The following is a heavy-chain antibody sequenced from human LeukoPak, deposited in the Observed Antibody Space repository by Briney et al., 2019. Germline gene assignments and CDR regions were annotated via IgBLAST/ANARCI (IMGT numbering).Heavy chain of an antibody. CDR3: ARDPTLVRIAVAGNFDY. CDR2: INPSGGST. D-gene: IGHD6-19*01. CDR1: GYTFTSYG. Sequence: GASVKVSCKASGYTFTSYGISWVRQAPGQGLEWMGIINPSGGSTSYAQKFQGRVTRTRDTSTSTVYMELSSLRSEDTAVYYCARDPTLVRIAVAGNFDYWGQGTLVTVSS. V-gene: IGHV1-46*01. J-gene: IGHJ4*02.